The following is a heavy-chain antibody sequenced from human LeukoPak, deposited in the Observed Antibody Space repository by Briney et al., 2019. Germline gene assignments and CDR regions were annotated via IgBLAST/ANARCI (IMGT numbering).Heavy chain of an antibody. CDR1: GFTFSDYY. J-gene: IGHJ3*02. CDR2: ISSSGSTI. CDR3: ARDRSQGSDSSGYYPHAFVI. D-gene: IGHD3-22*01. Sequence: RGSLRLSCAASGFTFSDYYISWIRQAPGKGLEWVSYISSSGSTIYYADSVKGRFTISRDNAKNSLYLQMNSLRAEDTAVYYCARDRSQGSDSSGYYPHAFVIWGQGTMVSVSS. V-gene: IGHV3-11*04.